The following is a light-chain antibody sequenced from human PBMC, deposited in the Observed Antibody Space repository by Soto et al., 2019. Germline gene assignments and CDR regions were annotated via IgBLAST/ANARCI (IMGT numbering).Light chain of an antibody. CDR3: QQYGSSGT. J-gene: IGKJ1*01. CDR1: QSVKSSY. V-gene: IGKV3-20*01. Sequence: EIVLTQSPGTLSFAPGEGSTLSCRASQSVKSSYLAWYQQKPGQAPRLPIYGASSRATGIPDRFSGSGSGTEFTLTISRLQPEDFAVYYCQQYGSSGTFGHGTKVDIK. CDR2: GAS.